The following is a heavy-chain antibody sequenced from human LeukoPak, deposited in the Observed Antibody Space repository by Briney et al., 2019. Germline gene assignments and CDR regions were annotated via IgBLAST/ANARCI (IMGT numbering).Heavy chain of an antibody. V-gene: IGHV3-13*01. CDR2: IGTAGDT. CDR1: GFTFSDYD. Sequence: GGSLRLSCAASGFTFSDYDMHWVHQATGKGLEWVSAIGTAGDTYYTASAKGRFTISRENAKNSLYLQMNSLRAGDTAVYYCARVAKERVGGVYYFDYWGQGTLVTVSS. J-gene: IGHJ4*02. D-gene: IGHD1-1*01. CDR3: ARVAKERVGGVYYFDY.